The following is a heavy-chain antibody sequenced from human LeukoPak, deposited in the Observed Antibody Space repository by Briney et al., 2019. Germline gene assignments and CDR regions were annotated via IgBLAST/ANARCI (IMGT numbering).Heavy chain of an antibody. Sequence: ASVKVSCKASGYTFTSYDINWVRQATGQGLEWMGWMNPNSGNTGYAQKLQGRVTMTTDTSTSTAYMELRSLRSDDTAVYYCASGAGHWGQGTLVTVSS. J-gene: IGHJ1*01. CDR2: MNPNSGNT. D-gene: IGHD6-13*01. CDR1: GYTFTSYD. CDR3: ASGAGH. V-gene: IGHV1-8*01.